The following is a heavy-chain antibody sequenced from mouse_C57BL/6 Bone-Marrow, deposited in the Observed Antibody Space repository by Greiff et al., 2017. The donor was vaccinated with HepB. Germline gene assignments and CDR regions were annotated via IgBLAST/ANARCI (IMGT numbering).Heavy chain of an antibody. D-gene: IGHD2-4*01. CDR2: IWWDDDK. CDR1: GFSLSTFGMG. J-gene: IGHJ3*01. CDR3: ARRGIRDYDAWFAY. Sequence: QVTLKECGPGILQPSQTLSLTCSFSGFSLSTFGMGVGWIRQPSGKGLEWLAHIWWDDDKYYNPALKSRLTISKDTSKNQVFLKIANVDTADTATYYCARRGIRDYDAWFAYWGQGTLVTVSA. V-gene: IGHV8-8*01.